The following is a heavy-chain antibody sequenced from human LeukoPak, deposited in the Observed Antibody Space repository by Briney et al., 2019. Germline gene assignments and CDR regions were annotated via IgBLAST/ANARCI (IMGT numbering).Heavy chain of an antibody. CDR2: INHSGST. Sequence: PSETLSLTCAVCGVSFSGYYWSWIRQPPGKGLEWIGEINHSGSTNYNPSLKSRVTISVDTSKNQFSLKLSSVTAADTAVYYCARGPRLSRYCSSTSCRRFNYWGQGTLVTVSS. CDR1: GVSFSGYY. CDR3: ARGPRLSRYCSSTSCRRFNY. D-gene: IGHD2-2*01. J-gene: IGHJ4*02. V-gene: IGHV4-34*01.